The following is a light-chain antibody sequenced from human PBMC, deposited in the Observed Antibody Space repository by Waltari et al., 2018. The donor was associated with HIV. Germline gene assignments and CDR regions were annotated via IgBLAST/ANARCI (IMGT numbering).Light chain of an antibody. J-gene: IGLJ1*01. CDR1: RSNIGDNY. CDR3: GTWDSSLSAYV. V-gene: IGLV1-51*01. Sequence: QSVLTQPPSVSAAPGQKVTISCSGSRSNIGDNYVSWYQQLPGTAPKLLIYDNNKRPSGIPDRFSGSKSGPSATLGITGLQTGDEADYYCGTWDSSLSAYVFGTGTKVTVL. CDR2: DNN.